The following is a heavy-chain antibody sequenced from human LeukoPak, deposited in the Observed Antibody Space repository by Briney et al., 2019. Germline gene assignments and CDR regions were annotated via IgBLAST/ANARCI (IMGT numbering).Heavy chain of an antibody. V-gene: IGHV5-51*01. Sequence: GESLKISCKGSGYSFISYWIGWVRQMTGKGLECMGIIYPGDSDTRYSPSFQGQVTISADKSISTAYLQWSTLKASDTAMYYCARHRNYCGGDCPYGMDVWGQGTTVTVSS. D-gene: IGHD2-21*02. CDR2: IYPGDSDT. J-gene: IGHJ6*02. CDR3: ARHRNYCGGDCPYGMDV. CDR1: GYSFISYW.